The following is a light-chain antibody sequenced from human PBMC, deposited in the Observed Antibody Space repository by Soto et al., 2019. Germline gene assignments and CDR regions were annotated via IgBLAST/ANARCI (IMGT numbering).Light chain of an antibody. CDR1: QSISTW. V-gene: IGKV1-5*03. J-gene: IGKJ1*01. Sequence: DIQMTQSPSTLSASVGDRATVTCRASQSISTWLAWYQQKAGKAPKLLIYKASSLESGVPSRFSGSGSGTQFTLTISSLEPDDFATYYCQQYSRWWTFGQGTKVEIK. CDR2: KAS. CDR3: QQYSRWWT.